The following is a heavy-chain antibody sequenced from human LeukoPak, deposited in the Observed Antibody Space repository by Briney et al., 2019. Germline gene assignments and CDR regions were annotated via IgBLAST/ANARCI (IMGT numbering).Heavy chain of an antibody. CDR3: ARVPRLLWLGEPTHDH. CDR2: ISAYNGNT. Sequence: RASVKVSCKASGYTFTSYGISWVRQAPGQGLEWMGWISAYNGNTNYAQKLQGRVTMTTDTSTSTAYMELRSLRSDDTAIYYCARVPRLLWLGEPTHDHWGQGTLVTVSS. CDR1: GYTFTSYG. V-gene: IGHV1-18*01. D-gene: IGHD3-10*01. J-gene: IGHJ4*02.